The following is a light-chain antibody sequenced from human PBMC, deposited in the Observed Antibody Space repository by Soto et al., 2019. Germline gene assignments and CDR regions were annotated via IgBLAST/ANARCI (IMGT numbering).Light chain of an antibody. Sequence: EIVMTQSPATLSVSPGERATLSCRASQSISRKLGWYQQRPGQAPRLLIYGASTRATGIPARFSGSGSGTEFTRTIIRLQAEDSAVYYCQQYNAWTTITFGQGTRLEI. J-gene: IGKJ5*01. V-gene: IGKV3-15*01. CDR3: QQYNAWTTIT. CDR2: GAS. CDR1: QSISRK.